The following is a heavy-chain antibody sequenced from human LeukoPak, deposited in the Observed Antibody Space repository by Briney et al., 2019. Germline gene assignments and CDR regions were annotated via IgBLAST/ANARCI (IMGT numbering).Heavy chain of an antibody. J-gene: IGHJ3*02. Sequence: GGSLRLSCSASGFTFSTSAMHWVRQAPGKGLEYVSSLGVNGISAYYADSVRGRFSISRDNSRNTLFLQMNSLRADDTVVYYCARGTTDIVAEISDAFDIWGQGTVVTVSS. CDR3: ARGTTDIVAEISDAFDI. CDR2: LGVNGISA. CDR1: GFTFSTSA. D-gene: IGHD5-12*01. V-gene: IGHV3-64*04.